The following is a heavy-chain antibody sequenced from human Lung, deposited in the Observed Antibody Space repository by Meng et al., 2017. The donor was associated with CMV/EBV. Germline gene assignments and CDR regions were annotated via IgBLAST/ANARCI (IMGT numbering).Heavy chain of an antibody. Sequence: SGPTLVKPTQSLTLTCTLSGLPHNTDKLRVSWLRQPPGKALGWLARIDWDGDTYYTDSLRTRLTISRDTSENQVVLTMTDVDPVDTATYYCARLLPGDWYHPWGQGXLVTVSS. CDR3: ARLLPGDWYHP. CDR1: GLPHNTDKLR. D-gene: IGHD4-17*01. V-gene: IGHV2-70*18. J-gene: IGHJ5*02. CDR2: IDWDGDT.